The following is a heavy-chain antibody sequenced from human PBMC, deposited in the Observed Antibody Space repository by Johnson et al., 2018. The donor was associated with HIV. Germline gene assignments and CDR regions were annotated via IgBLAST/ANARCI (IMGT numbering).Heavy chain of an antibody. Sequence: QVQLMESGGGVVQPGRSLRLSCAASGFTFSSYAMHWVRQAPGKGLEWVAVISYDGSNKYYADSVKGRFTISRDNSKNTLYLQMNSLRAEDTAVYYCARDKTSVGATGAFDIWGQGTMVTVSS. V-gene: IGHV3-30*04. CDR2: ISYDGSNK. CDR3: ARDKTSVGATGAFDI. D-gene: IGHD1-26*01. J-gene: IGHJ3*02. CDR1: GFTFSSYA.